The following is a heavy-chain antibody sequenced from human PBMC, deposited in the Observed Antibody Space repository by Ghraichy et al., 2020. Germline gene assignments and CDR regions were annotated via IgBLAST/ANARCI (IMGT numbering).Heavy chain of an antibody. CDR3: ARDTVQSSGWYKAYYYYGMDV. CDR1: GGSISSYY. Sequence: SETLSLTCTVSGGSISSYYWSWIRQPAGKGLEWIGRIYTSGSTNYNPSLKSRVTMSVDTSKNQFSLKLSSVTAADTAVYYCARDTVQSSGWYKAYYYYGMDVWGQGTTVTVSS. D-gene: IGHD6-19*01. J-gene: IGHJ6*02. V-gene: IGHV4-4*07. CDR2: IYTSGST.